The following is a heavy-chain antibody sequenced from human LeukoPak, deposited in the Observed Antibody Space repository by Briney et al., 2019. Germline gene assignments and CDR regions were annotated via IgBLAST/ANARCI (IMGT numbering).Heavy chain of an antibody. Sequence: PGGTLRLSCAASGFTFSSYGMTWVRQTPGKGLEWVAKIKADGGEEDHVASVKGRFTISRDNAKNSLYLQMNSLRVEDTAVYYCARGGAARPDFWGQGTLVTVSS. V-gene: IGHV3-7*01. J-gene: IGHJ4*02. D-gene: IGHD6-6*01. CDR1: GFTFSSYG. CDR3: ARGGAARPDF. CDR2: IKADGGEE.